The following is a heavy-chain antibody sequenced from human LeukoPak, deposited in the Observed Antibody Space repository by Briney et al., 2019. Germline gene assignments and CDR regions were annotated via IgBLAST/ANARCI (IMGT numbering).Heavy chain of an antibody. CDR2: ISYDGSNK. Sequence: GSMRLSCAASGFTFSSYGMHWVRQAPGKGLEWVAVISYDGSNKYYADSVKGRFTISRDNSKNTLYLQMNSLRAEDTAVYYCARDWNDGYFDYWGQGTLVTVSS. CDR1: GFTFSSYG. CDR3: ARDWNDGYFDY. D-gene: IGHD1-1*01. J-gene: IGHJ4*03. V-gene: IGHV3-30*03.